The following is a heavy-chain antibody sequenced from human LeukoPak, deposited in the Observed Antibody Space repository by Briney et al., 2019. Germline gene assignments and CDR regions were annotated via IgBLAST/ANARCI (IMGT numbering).Heavy chain of an antibody. V-gene: IGHV4-59*01. J-gene: IGHJ4*02. CDR3: ARGARYSSGWSWVDGPYFDS. CDR1: GGSIRSFY. D-gene: IGHD6-19*01. CDR2: MYFSGGST. Sequence: PSETLSLTCTLSGGSIRSFYWSWIRQPPGKGLEWIGYMYFSGGSTNYNPSLKSRVTISGDPSENQFSLKVTSVTAADTAVYYCARGARYSSGWSWVDGPYFDSWGQGTLVTVSS.